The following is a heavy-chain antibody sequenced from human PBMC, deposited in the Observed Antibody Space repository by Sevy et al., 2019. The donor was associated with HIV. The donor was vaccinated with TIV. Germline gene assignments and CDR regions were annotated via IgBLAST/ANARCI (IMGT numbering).Heavy chain of an antibody. J-gene: IGHJ5*02. CDR2: VYSGGTT. Sequence: GGSLRLSCAASGFTVNSDYMSWVRQAPGKGLEWVSVVYSGGTTYYADSVKGGFTISRDNSKNILYLQMNSLRAEDTAVYYCARHISFGELGSWFDPWGQGTLVTFSP. D-gene: IGHD3-10*01. CDR1: GFTVNSDY. V-gene: IGHV3-53*01. CDR3: ARHISFGELGSWFDP.